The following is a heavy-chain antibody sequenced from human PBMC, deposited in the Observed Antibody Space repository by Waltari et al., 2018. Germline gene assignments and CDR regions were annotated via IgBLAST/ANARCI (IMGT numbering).Heavy chain of an antibody. V-gene: IGHV3-30*02. Sequence: QVQLVESGGGVVQPGGSLRLSCAASGFTFSSTGLPWVRQAPGKGMEWVAFIRYDGSNKYYADSVKGRFTISRDNSKNTLYLQMNSLRAEDTAVYYCAKDRNTMVQGALGYWGQGTLVTVSS. CDR3: AKDRNTMVQGALGY. CDR1: GFTFSSTG. CDR2: IRYDGSNK. D-gene: IGHD3-10*01. J-gene: IGHJ4*02.